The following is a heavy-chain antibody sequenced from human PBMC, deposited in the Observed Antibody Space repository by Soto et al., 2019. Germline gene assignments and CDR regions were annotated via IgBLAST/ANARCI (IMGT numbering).Heavy chain of an antibody. Sequence: QMQLVQSGPEVKKPGTSVKVSCKASGFTFTNSAVQWVRQTRGKPLEWMGWVVVGGGNTNYAQKFQERVTITTDMSTSTAIMELTCLRSEDTTVYYGAADPAQIYLSAYAMDFSGQGTRVTVPS. J-gene: IGHJ6*02. D-gene: IGHD2-15*01. V-gene: IGHV1-58*01. CDR2: VVVGGGNT. CDR3: AADPAQIYLSAYAMDF. CDR1: GFTFTNSA.